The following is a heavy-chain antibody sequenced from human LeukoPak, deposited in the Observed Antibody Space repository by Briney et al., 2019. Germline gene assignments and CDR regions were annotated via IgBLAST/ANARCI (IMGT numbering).Heavy chain of an antibody. V-gene: IGHV3-48*02. CDR1: RFTFSSYS. CDR3: ASSGSYRFDY. Sequence: SGGSLRLSCAASRFTFSSYSMNWVRQAPGKGLEWVSHITASGTAMFYADSVKGRFTISRDNAKNSLYLQMNSLRDEDTAVYYCASSGSYRFDYWGQGTLVTVSS. J-gene: IGHJ4*02. D-gene: IGHD1-26*01. CDR2: ITASGTAM.